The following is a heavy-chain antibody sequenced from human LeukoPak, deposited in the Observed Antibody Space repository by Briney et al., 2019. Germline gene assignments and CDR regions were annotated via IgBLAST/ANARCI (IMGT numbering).Heavy chain of an antibody. J-gene: IGHJ4*02. CDR1: GGTFSSYG. CDR3: ARFKVLLWFGEFNFDY. D-gene: IGHD3-10*01. CDR2: IWYDGSNK. Sequence: SCKASGGTFSSYGMHWVRQAPGKGLEWVAVIWYDGSNKYYADSVKGRFTISRDNSKNTLYLQMNSLRAEDTAVYYCARFKVLLWFGEFNFDYWGQGTLVTVSS. V-gene: IGHV3-33*01.